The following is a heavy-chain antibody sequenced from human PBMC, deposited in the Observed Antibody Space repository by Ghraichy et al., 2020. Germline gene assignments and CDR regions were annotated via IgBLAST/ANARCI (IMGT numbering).Heavy chain of an antibody. J-gene: IGHJ4*02. CDR2: IISDGSST. D-gene: IGHD2-15*01. Sequence: GESLNISCAASGFTLNNYWMHWVRQAPGKGLVWVSRIISDGSSTTYADSVKGRFTISRDNAKNTLYLQMNSLRAEDTAVYYCAREYCSGGRCFFGTGGSHFDHWGQGILVTVSS. V-gene: IGHV3-74*01. CDR1: GFTLNNYW. CDR3: AREYCSGGRCFFGTGGSHFDH.